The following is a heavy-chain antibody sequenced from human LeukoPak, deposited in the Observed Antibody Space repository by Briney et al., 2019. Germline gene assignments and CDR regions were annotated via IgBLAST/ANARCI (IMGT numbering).Heavy chain of an antibody. V-gene: IGHV4-39*07. D-gene: IGHD6-19*01. CDR1: GASISGSGYY. CDR2: INHSGST. J-gene: IGHJ6*03. Sequence: SETLSLTCTVSGASISGSGYYWGWIRQPPGKGLEWIGEINHSGSTNYNLSLKSRVTISVDMSKNQFSLRLTSVTAADTAVYYCARLKSGWYLSYYYIDVWGKGTTVTVSS. CDR3: ARLKSGWYLSYYYIDV.